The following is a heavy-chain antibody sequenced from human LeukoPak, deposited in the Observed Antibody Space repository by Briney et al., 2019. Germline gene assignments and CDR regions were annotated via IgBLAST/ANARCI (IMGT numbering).Heavy chain of an antibody. Sequence: PSETLSLTCSISGASISSYYWSWIRQPAGKGLEWIGRVHTSGITNYNPSLKTRVTMSIDTSKNQFYLNLISVTAADTAMYYCARDEKHGYGDYGVDPWAREPWSPSPQ. J-gene: IGHJ5*02. CDR1: GASISSYY. CDR2: VHTSGIT. V-gene: IGHV4-4*07. D-gene: IGHD4-17*01. CDR3: ARDEKHGYGDYGVDP.